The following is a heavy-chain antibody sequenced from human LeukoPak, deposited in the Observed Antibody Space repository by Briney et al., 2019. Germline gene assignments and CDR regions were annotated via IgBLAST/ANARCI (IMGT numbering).Heavy chain of an antibody. J-gene: IGHJ3*02. CDR1: GGSISSYY. V-gene: IGHV4-59*01. CDR2: IFYSGST. D-gene: IGHD3-9*01. CDR3: ARGHRYFDWLLYGISFADAFDI. Sequence: SETLSLTCTVSGGSISSYYWSWIRQPPGKGLEWIGYIFYSGSTNYNPSLKSRVTISVDTSKNQFSLKLSSVTAADTAVYYCARGHRYFDWLLYGISFADAFDIWGQGTMVTVSS.